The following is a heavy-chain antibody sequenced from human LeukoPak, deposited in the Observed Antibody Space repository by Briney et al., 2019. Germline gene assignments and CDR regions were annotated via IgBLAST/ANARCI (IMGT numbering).Heavy chain of an antibody. CDR1: GFTFSSYS. V-gene: IGHV4-4*02. CDR2: IYHRGST. CDR3: ARGSYFIVPLTGDAFDI. Sequence: GSLRLSCAASGFTFSSYSMNWVRQPPGKGLEWVGEIYHRGSTNYNPSLKSRVTISVDKSKHQFSLKLSSVTAADTAVYYCARGSYFIVPLTGDAFDIWGQGTMVTVSS. D-gene: IGHD2-15*01. J-gene: IGHJ3*02.